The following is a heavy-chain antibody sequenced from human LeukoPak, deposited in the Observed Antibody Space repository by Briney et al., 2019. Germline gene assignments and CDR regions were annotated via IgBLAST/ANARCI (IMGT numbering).Heavy chain of an antibody. J-gene: IGHJ4*02. CDR2: IYYSGST. CDR3: ARNNYGDSHFDY. Sequence: SETLSLTCTVSGGSISSGDYYWSWIRQPPGKGLEWIGYIYYSGSTYYNPSLKSRVTISADTSKNQFSLKLSSVTAADTAVYYCARNNYGDSHFDYWGQGTLVTVSS. CDR1: GGSISSGDYY. D-gene: IGHD4-17*01. V-gene: IGHV4-30-4*01.